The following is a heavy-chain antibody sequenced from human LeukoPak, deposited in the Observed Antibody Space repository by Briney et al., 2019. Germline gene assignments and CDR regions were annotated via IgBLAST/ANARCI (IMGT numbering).Heavy chain of an antibody. D-gene: IGHD1-1*01. Sequence: SETLSLTCTVSGGSISSYYWSWIRQPPGKGLEWIGYIYYSGSTNYNPSLKSRVTISVDTSKNQFSLKLSSVTAADTAVYYCARGGTDAFDIWGQGTMVTVSS. CDR3: ARGGTDAFDI. CDR1: GGSISSYY. J-gene: IGHJ3*02. V-gene: IGHV4-59*01. CDR2: IYYSGST.